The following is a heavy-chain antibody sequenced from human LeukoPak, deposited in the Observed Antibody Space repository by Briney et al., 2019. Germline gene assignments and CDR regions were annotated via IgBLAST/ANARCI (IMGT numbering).Heavy chain of an antibody. D-gene: IGHD6-6*01. J-gene: IGHJ3*02. V-gene: IGHV3-74*01. Sequence: GGSLRLSCAASGFTFCSYWMHGVRQAPGRGLVWVSRISTDGSSTNSADSVKGRLTISRDNAKNTLYLQMNSLRAEDTAVYYCVREYSSSSGRAFDIWGQGTMVTVSP. CDR3: VREYSSSSGRAFDI. CDR1: GFTFCSYW. CDR2: ISTDGSST.